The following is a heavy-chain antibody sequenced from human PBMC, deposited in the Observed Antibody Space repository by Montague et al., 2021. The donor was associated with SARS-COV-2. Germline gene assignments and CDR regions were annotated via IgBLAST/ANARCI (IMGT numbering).Heavy chain of an antibody. CDR1: GDSIRESH. V-gene: IGHV4-4*09. CDR3: ARLTGSRVYYYHYGLDV. J-gene: IGHJ6*02. CDR2: IDNSGST. Sequence: SGTLSLTCTVSGDSIRESHWSWIRQPPGKGLEWIGYIDNSGSTNYNPALESRVTLTVSASNNQFYLTLRSVTAADTAVYYCARLTGSRVYYYHYGLDVWGQGTTVTVSS. D-gene: IGHD1-20*01.